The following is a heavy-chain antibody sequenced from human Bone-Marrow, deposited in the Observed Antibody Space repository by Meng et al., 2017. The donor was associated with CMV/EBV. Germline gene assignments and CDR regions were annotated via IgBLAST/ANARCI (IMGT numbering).Heavy chain of an antibody. CDR2: IHHSGYT. J-gene: IGHJ6*02. Sequence: SETLSLTCTVSGGSISSSSYYWGWIRQPPGKGLEWLGYIHHSGYTNYAPSLKSRVTISLDTSKNQFSLTLSSVTAADTAVYYCAREKSQQLVYYYGMDVWGQGTTVTVSS. CDR1: GGSISSSSYY. D-gene: IGHD6-13*01. V-gene: IGHV4-61*01. CDR3: AREKSQQLVYYYGMDV.